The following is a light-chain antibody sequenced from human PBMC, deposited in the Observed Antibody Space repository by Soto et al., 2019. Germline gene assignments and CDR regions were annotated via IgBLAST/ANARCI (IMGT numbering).Light chain of an antibody. Sequence: AIRMTQSPSSLSASTGDRVTITCRASQGISSYLAWYQQKPGKAPKLLIYKASTLKSGVPSRFSGSGSGTEFTLTISSLQPDDFATYYCQQYNNYSTFGQGTKVNIK. CDR1: QGISSY. V-gene: IGKV1-8*01. CDR3: QQYNNYST. J-gene: IGKJ1*01. CDR2: KAS.